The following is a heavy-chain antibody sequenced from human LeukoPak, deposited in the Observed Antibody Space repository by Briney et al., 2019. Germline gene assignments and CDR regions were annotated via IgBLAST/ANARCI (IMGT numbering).Heavy chain of an antibody. J-gene: IGHJ4*02. CDR3: AKDLGIAAAGAPFDY. D-gene: IGHD6-13*01. V-gene: IGHV3-23*01. CDR2: ISGSGGST. Sequence: SGGSLRLSCAASGFTFSSYAMSWVRQAPGKGLEWVSAISGSGGSTYYADSVKGRFTISRDNSKSTLYLQMNSLRAEDTAVYYCAKDLGIAAAGAPFDYWGQGNLVTVPS. CDR1: GFTFSSYA.